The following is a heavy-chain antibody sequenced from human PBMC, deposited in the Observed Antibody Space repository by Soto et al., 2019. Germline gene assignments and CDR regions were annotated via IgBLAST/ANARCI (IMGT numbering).Heavy chain of an antibody. V-gene: IGHV3-23*01. CDR2: IGARGSDT. CDR3: AKGGTYHIGDFDS. Sequence: EVQLLESGGGLVQPGGSLRLSCAASGFTFNIYTISWVRQAPGKGLEWVSGIGARGSDTYFPDSVKGRFTISRDNSMDMVYLQMNSLRAEDTAVYFCAKGGTYHIGDFDSWGQGTLVTVSS. D-gene: IGHD5-12*01. CDR1: GFTFNIYT. J-gene: IGHJ4*02.